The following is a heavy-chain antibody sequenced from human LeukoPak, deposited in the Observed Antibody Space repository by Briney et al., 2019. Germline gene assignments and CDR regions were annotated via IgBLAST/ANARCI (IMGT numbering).Heavy chain of an antibody. V-gene: IGHV3-11*04. CDR1: GFTFSDYY. J-gene: IGHJ4*02. CDR3: ARTPAMNDYVWGNRMYYFDY. CDR2: ISSSGSTI. D-gene: IGHD3-16*01. Sequence: PGGSLRLSCAASGFTFSDYYMSWIRQAPGKGLEWVSYISSSGSTIYYADSVKGRFTISRDNAKNSLYLQMNSLRAEDTAVYYCARTPAMNDYVWGNRMYYFDYWGQGTLATVSS.